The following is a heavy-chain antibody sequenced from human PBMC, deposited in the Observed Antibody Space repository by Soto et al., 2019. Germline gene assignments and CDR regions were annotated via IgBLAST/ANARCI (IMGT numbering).Heavy chain of an antibody. CDR3: AKMGSNYLYYFDS. J-gene: IGHJ4*02. D-gene: IGHD4-4*01. Sequence: PGGSLRLSCAASGFTFEDFAMNWVRQAPGKGPEWVSRISWNGGRIDYADSVKGRFTISRDNAKNALYLQMNSLRPEDTALYYCAKMGSNYLYYFDSWGQGTLVTVSS. CDR2: ISWNGGRI. CDR1: GFTFEDFA. V-gene: IGHV3-9*01.